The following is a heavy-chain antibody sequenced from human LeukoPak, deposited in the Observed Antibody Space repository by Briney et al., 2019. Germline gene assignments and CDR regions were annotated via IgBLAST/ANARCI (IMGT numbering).Heavy chain of an antibody. V-gene: IGHV3-11*01. CDR1: GFTFGDYY. CDR2: ISNSGNTI. Sequence: GGSLRLSCAASGFTFGDYYMSWIRQAPGKGLEWVSYISNSGNTIKEADSVKGRFTISRDNAQNSLFLQMKSLRAEDTAVYYCARYRVITNDYFDSWGQGTLVTVS. CDR3: ARYRVITNDYFDS. D-gene: IGHD3-16*01. J-gene: IGHJ4*02.